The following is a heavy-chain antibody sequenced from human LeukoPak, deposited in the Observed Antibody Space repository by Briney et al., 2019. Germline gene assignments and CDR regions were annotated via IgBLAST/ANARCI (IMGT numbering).Heavy chain of an antibody. Sequence: PSETLSLTCTVSGGSISSYYWSWIRQPPGKGLEWIGYIYYSGSTNYNPSLKSRVTMSVDTSKNQFSLKLSSVTAADTAVYYCARDWLDSSGWHHDYWGQGTLVTVSS. D-gene: IGHD6-19*01. J-gene: IGHJ4*02. V-gene: IGHV4-59*12. CDR2: IYYSGST. CDR1: GGSISSYY. CDR3: ARDWLDSSGWHHDY.